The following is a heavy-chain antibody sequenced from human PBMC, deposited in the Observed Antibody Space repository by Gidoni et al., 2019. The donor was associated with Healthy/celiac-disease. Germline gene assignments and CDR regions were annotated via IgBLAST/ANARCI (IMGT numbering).Heavy chain of an antibody. CDR2: ISSSSSTI. V-gene: IGHV3-48*02. J-gene: IGHJ6*02. Sequence: EVQLVESGGGLVQPGGSLRLSCAASGFTFSSYSMNWVRQAPGKGLEWVSYISSSSSTIYYADSVKGRFTISRDNAKNSLYLQMNSLRDEDTAVYYCARDTRITGTTYYYYGMDVWGQGTTVTVSS. CDR3: ARDTRITGTTYYYYGMDV. D-gene: IGHD1-20*01. CDR1: GFTFSSYS.